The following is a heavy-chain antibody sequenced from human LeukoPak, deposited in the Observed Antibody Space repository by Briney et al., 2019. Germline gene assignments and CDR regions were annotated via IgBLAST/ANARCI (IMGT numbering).Heavy chain of an antibody. Sequence: ASVKVSCKASGYTFTSYDINWVRQATGQGLEWMGWMNPNSGNTGYAQKFQGRVTMTRNTSIGTAYMELSSLRSEDTAVYYCARSLIAARTFDPWGQGTLVTVSS. CDR3: ARSLIAARTFDP. D-gene: IGHD6-6*01. V-gene: IGHV1-8*01. CDR1: GYTFTSYD. J-gene: IGHJ5*02. CDR2: MNPNSGNT.